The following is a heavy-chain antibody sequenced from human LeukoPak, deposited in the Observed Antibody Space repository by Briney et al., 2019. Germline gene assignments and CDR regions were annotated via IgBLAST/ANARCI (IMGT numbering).Heavy chain of an antibody. CDR1: GFTFSSYS. V-gene: IGHV3-21*01. CDR2: ISSSSSYI. Sequence: GGSLRLSCAASGFTFSSYSMNWVRQAPGKGLEWVSSISSSSSYIYYADSVKGRFTISRDNAKNTLYLQMNSLRAEDTAVYYCAREDIAAAGYFDYWGQGTLVTVSS. CDR3: AREDIAAAGYFDY. D-gene: IGHD6-13*01. J-gene: IGHJ4*02.